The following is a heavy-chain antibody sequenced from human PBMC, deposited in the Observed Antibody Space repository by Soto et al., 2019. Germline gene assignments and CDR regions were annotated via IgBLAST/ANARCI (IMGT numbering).Heavy chain of an antibody. CDR3: ARDDYYGLDV. Sequence: QVQLVQSGAEVKKPGSSVKVSCKASGGTFSSFLISWVRQAPGQGLVWMGGIIPMYGTTNYAQRFQGRVTMTADEATSTAYIEVRSLRSEDTAVYYCARDDYYGLDVWGQGTTVTVSS. CDR2: IIPMYGTT. V-gene: IGHV1-69*12. CDR1: GGTFSSFL. J-gene: IGHJ6*02.